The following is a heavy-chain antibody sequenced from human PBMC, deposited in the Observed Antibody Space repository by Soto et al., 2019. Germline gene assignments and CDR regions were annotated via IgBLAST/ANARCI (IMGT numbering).Heavy chain of an antibody. CDR1: GFTFSSYG. CDR2: ISYDGSNK. J-gene: IGHJ6*02. CDR3: AKDSNYCISNSCYSPPDYYYYXXXX. D-gene: IGHD2-2*01. V-gene: IGHV3-30*18. Sequence: GGSLRXSCAASGFTFSSYGMHWVRHEXGKGLEWVAVISYDGSNKYYADSVKGRFTISRDNSKNTLYLQMNSLRAEDTAVYYCAKDSNYCISNSCYSPPDYYYYXXXXWGQGATVTVS.